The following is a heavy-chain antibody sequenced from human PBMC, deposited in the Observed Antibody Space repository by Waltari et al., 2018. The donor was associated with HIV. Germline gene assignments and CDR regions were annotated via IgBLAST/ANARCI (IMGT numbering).Heavy chain of an antibody. CDR3: ATALYSSSSAGSIDY. D-gene: IGHD6-6*01. V-gene: IGHV1-2*02. J-gene: IGHJ4*02. CDR2: INPNSGGT. Sequence: QLQLVQSGAEVKTPGASVKVSCKASGSTFTCYLLHWVRQAPVQGLEWMGWINPNSGGTNYAQKFQGRVTMTRDTSISTAYMELSRLRSDDTAVYYCATALYSSSSAGSIDYWGQGTLVTVSS. CDR1: GSTFTCYL.